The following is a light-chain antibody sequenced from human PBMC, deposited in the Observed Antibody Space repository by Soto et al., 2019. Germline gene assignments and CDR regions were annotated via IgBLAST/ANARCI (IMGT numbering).Light chain of an antibody. J-gene: IGLJ3*02. CDR2: EGS. CDR3: CSYAGSRV. CDR1: SSDVGSYNL. Sequence: QSALTQPASVSGSPGQSITISCTGTSSDVGSYNLVSWYQQHPGKAPKLMIYEGSKRPSGVSNRFAGSKSGNQASQSISGLQAEDEADYYCCSYAGSRVFGGGTQLTVL. V-gene: IGLV2-23*01.